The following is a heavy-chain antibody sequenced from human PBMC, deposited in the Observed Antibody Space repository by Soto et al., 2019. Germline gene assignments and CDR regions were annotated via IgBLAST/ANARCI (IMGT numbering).Heavy chain of an antibody. J-gene: IGHJ4*02. CDR3: VKDLHSDYAARYYFDY. Sequence: GGSLRLSCAASGFTFDDYAMHWVRQAPGKGLEPVSAISSNGGSTYYADSVKGRFTISRDNSKNTLYLQMSSLRVEDTAVYYCVKDLHSDYAARYYFDYWGQGTPVTVSS. CDR1: GFTFDDYA. CDR2: ISSNGGST. D-gene: IGHD4-17*01. V-gene: IGHV3-64D*06.